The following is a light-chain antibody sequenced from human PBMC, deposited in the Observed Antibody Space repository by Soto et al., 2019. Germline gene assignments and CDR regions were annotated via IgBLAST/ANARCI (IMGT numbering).Light chain of an antibody. J-gene: IGLJ3*02. CDR2: ENN. CDR3: GSWDSSLSAGV. CDR1: SSNLGNNY. V-gene: IGLV1-51*01. Sequence: QSALTQPPSVSAAPGQKVTISCSGSSSNLGNNYVSWYQQLPGTAPKLLIYENNKRPSGIPDRFSGSKSGTSATLGITGLQTGDEADYYCGSWDSSLSAGVFGGGTKVTVL.